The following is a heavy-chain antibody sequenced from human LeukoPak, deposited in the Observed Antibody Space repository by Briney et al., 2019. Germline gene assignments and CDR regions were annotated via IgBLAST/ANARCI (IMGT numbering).Heavy chain of an antibody. CDR1: GYTFIAYY. CDR2: IDPNSGVT. V-gene: IGHV1-2*02. Sequence: ASVKVSCKTSGYTFIAYYMHWVRLAPGQGHKWMGWIDPNSGVTDYAQNFQGRVTLTRDTSISTAYMEMTSLRYDDTAVYYCGSASSSGWFVYFWGQGTLVTVSS. CDR3: GSASSSGWFVYF. J-gene: IGHJ4*02. D-gene: IGHD6-19*01.